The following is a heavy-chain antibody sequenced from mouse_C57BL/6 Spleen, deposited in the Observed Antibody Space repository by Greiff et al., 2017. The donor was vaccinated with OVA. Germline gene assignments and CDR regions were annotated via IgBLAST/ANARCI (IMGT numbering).Heavy chain of an antibody. D-gene: IGHD1-1*01. CDR1: GYTFTDYE. CDR3: LITTVVASDWYFDV. J-gene: IGHJ1*03. V-gene: IGHV1-15*01. CDR2: IDPETGGT. Sequence: VQLQQSGAELVRPGASVTLSCKASGYTFTDYEMHWVKQTPVHGLEWIGAIDPETGGTAYNQKFKGKAILTADKSSSTACMELRSLTSEDSAVYYCLITTVVASDWYFDVWGTGTTVTVSS.